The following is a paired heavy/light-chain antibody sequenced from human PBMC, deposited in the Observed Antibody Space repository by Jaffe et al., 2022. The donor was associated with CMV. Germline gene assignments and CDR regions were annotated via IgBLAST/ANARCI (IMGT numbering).Heavy chain of an antibody. Sequence: QVQLQQWGAGLLKPSETLSLTCAVYGGSFSGYYWSWIRQPPGKGLEWIGEINHSGSTNYNPSLKSRVTISVDTSKNQFSLKLSSVTAADTAVYYCARKHIVVVTAIHSVSVWFDPWGQGTLVTVSS. V-gene: IGHV4-34*01. J-gene: IGHJ5*02. D-gene: IGHD2-21*02. CDR3: ARKHIVVVTAIHSVSVWFDP. CDR1: GGSFSGYY. CDR2: INHSGST.
Light chain of an antibody. CDR3: QSYDSSLGV. V-gene: IGLV1-40*01. CDR2: GNS. Sequence: QSVLTQPPSVSGAPGQRVTISCTGSSSNIGAGYDVHWYQQLPGTAPKLLIYGNSNRPSGVPDRFSGSKSGTSASLAITGLQAEDEADYYCQSYDSSLGVFGGGTKLTVL. J-gene: IGLJ2*01. CDR1: SSNIGAGYD.